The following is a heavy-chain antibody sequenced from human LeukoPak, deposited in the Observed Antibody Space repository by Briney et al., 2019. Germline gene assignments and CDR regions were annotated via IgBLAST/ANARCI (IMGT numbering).Heavy chain of an antibody. Sequence: ASVKVSCKASGYIFTAYGISWVRQARGQGLEWMGWISTLYGETKYAQKFQGRLTMTTDTSINAAYMEFRSLRPDDTAMYYCAIAFFHGHCSGLSRFLLDHWGHGSLVTVSS. CDR2: ISTLYGET. CDR3: AIAFFHGHCSGLSRFLLDH. D-gene: IGHD2-15*01. V-gene: IGHV1-18*01. J-gene: IGHJ4*01. CDR1: GYIFTAYG.